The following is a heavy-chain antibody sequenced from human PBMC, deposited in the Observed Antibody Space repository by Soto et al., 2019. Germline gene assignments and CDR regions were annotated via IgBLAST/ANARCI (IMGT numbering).Heavy chain of an antibody. Sequence: PSETLSLTCTVSGGSISSYYWSWIRQPPGKGLEWIGYIYYSGSTNYNPSLKSRVTISVDTSKNQFSLKLSSVTAADTAVYYCARVWHYGSGSYYNYYYYGMDVWGQGTTVTVS. D-gene: IGHD3-10*01. CDR1: GGSISSYY. CDR2: IYYSGST. V-gene: IGHV4-59*01. J-gene: IGHJ6*02. CDR3: ARVWHYGSGSYYNYYYYGMDV.